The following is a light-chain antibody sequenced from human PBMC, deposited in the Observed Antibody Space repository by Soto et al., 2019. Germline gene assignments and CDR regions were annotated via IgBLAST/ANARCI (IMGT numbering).Light chain of an antibody. CDR3: QQYDKWPLT. V-gene: IGKV3D-15*01. Sequence: EIVMTQSPGTLSVSTGQGATLSCRASHSVDSNLAWYQQRPGQAPRLLIFGASTRPTGIPDRFSGSGSGTEFTLTIRSLQSEDFAVYYCQQYDKWPLTFGGGTKMEIK. CDR1: HSVDSN. J-gene: IGKJ4*01. CDR2: GAS.